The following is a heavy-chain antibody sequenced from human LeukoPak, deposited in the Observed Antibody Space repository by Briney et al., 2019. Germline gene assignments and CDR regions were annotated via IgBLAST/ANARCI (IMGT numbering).Heavy chain of an antibody. CDR2: IYYSGST. D-gene: IGHD3-10*01. V-gene: IGHV4-59*12. CDR3: ARGRGYYGSGSYLDWFDP. J-gene: IGHJ5*02. CDR1: GGSISSYY. Sequence: SETLSLTCTVSGGSISSYYWSWIRQPPGKGLEWIGYIYYSGSTNYNSSLKSRVTISVDTSKNQFSLKLSSVTAADTAVYYCARGRGYYGSGSYLDWFDPWGQGTLVTVSS.